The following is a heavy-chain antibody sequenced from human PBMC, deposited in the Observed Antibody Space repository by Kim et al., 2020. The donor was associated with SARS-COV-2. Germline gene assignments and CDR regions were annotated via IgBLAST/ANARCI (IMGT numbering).Heavy chain of an antibody. J-gene: IGHJ4*02. Sequence: GGSLRLSCAASGFTFSSYSMNWVRQAPGKGLEWVSYISSSSSTIYYADSVKGRFTISRDNAKNSLYLQMNSLRDEDTAVYYCARDATSGWSTYYFDYWGQGTLVTVSS. D-gene: IGHD6-19*01. CDR3: ARDATSGWSTYYFDY. CDR2: ISSSSSTI. V-gene: IGHV3-48*02. CDR1: GFTFSSYS.